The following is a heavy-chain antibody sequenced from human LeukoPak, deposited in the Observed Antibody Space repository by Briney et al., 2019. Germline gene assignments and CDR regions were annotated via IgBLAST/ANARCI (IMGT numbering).Heavy chain of an antibody. CDR2: IHYNGNN. CDR1: GGSISIRSYS. J-gene: IGHJ5*02. CDR3: ARQPTGHPNWFDP. D-gene: IGHD2-8*02. Sequence: SETLSLTCTVSGGSISIRSYSWAWIRQSPGKGLEWIGVIHYNGNNYYNPSLKSRVTISVDTSRMQFSLKLTSLTAADTAVYYCARQPTGHPNWFDPWGQGTLVTVSS. V-gene: IGHV4-39*01.